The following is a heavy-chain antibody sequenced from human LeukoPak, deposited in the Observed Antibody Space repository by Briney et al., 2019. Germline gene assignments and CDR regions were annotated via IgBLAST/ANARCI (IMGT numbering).Heavy chain of an antibody. CDR3: ARSIGLTGGGVDV. J-gene: IGHJ6*02. CDR1: AFTFSDDN. V-gene: IGHV3-11*01. CDR2: ITNVVRTI. D-gene: IGHD3-9*01. Sequence: PGGSLRLSCAASAFTFSDDNINWGREAPGEGVEWGSYITNVVRTIHHTDSVKGPYTISRNNAKKTLYLQINSLRAEDTAVYYCARSIGLTGGGVDVWGQGTTVTVSS.